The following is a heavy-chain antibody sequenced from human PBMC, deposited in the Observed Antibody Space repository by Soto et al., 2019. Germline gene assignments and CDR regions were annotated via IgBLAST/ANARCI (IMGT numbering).Heavy chain of an antibody. CDR1: GYTFTSYG. V-gene: IGHV1-18*04. CDR2: ISAYNGNT. Sequence: GASVKVSCKASGYTFTSYGISWVRQAPGQGLEWMGWISAYNGNTNYAQKLQGRVTMTTDTSTSTAYMELSSLRSEDTAVYYCARVSSSSYYGMDVWGQGATVTVSS. D-gene: IGHD6-13*01. CDR3: ARVSSSSYYGMDV. J-gene: IGHJ6*02.